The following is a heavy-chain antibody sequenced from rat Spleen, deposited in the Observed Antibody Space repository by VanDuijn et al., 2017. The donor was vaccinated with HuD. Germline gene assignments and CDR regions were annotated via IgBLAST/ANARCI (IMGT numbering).Heavy chain of an antibody. V-gene: IGHV7-7*01. CDR2: IRNKAAGYTT. CDR1: GFTFSNYH. Sequence: EVQLVESGGGLVQPGRSMKLSCAASGFTFSNYHMAWVRQPAGKAPEWLGFIRNKAAGYTTEYNPSVKGRFTISRDNTQNMLYLQMNTLRAEDTATYYCAGDYGGLVDYWGQGVMVTVSS. J-gene: IGHJ2*01. CDR3: AGDYGGLVDY. D-gene: IGHD1-11*01.